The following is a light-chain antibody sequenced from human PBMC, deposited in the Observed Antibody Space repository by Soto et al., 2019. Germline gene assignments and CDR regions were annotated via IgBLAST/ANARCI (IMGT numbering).Light chain of an antibody. CDR2: AAS. J-gene: IGKJ1*01. CDR3: QQYYSYPPT. V-gene: IGKV1-8*01. CDR1: QGISSY. Sequence: AIRMTQSPSSFSASTGDRVTITCRASQGISSYLAWYQQNPGKAPKLLIYAASTLQSGVPSRFSGSGSGTDFTLTISCLQSEEFATYYCQQYYSYPPTFGQGTKVEIK.